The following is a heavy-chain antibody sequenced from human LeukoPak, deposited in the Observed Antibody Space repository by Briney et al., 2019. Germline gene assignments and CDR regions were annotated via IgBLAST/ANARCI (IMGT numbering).Heavy chain of an antibody. V-gene: IGHV5-51*01. J-gene: IGHJ6*03. CDR3: ARLHYGSGSYYNAMWWGRGYYYYMDV. CDR2: IYPGDSDT. D-gene: IGHD3-10*01. CDR1: GYSFTSYW. Sequence: PGESLKISCKGSGYSFTSYWIGWVRQMPGKGLEWMGIIYPGDSDTRYSPSFQGQVAISADKSISTAYLQWSSLKASDTAMYYCARLHYGSGSYYNAMWWGRGYYYYMDVWGKGTTVTISS.